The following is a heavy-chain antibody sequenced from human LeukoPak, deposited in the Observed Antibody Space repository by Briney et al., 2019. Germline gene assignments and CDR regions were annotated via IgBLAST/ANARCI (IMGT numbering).Heavy chain of an antibody. CDR3: ARDYYDSSGYNWFDP. CDR2: IWYDGSNK. D-gene: IGHD3-22*01. CDR1: GFTFSNYG. J-gene: IGHJ5*02. V-gene: IGHV3-33*01. Sequence: PGGSLRLSCAASGFTFSNYGMHWVSQAPGKGLEWVAVIWYDGSNKYYADSVKGRFTISRDNSKNTLYLQMNSLRAEDTAVYYCARDYYDSSGYNWFDPWGQGTLVTVSS.